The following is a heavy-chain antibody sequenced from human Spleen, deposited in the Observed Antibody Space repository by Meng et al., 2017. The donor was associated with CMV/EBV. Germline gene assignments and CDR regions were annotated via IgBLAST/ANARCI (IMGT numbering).Heavy chain of an antibody. CDR1: GFTFSSYG. CDR2: ISYDGSNK. CDR3: AVVGASIDY. Sequence: QVQLVESGGGVVQPGGSLRLSCAASGFTFSSYGMHWVRQAPGKGLEWVAVISYDGSNKYYADSVKGRFTISRDNSKNTLYLQMNSLRAEDTAVYYCAVVGASIDYWGQGTLVTVSS. V-gene: IGHV3-30*19. D-gene: IGHD2-15*01. J-gene: IGHJ4*02.